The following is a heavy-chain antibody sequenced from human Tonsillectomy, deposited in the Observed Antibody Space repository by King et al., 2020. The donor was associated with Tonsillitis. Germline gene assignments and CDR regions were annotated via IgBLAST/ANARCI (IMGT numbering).Heavy chain of an antibody. Sequence: VQLVESGGGVVQPGGSLRLSCAASGFTFSSYGMHWVRQAPGKGLEWVAFIRYDGSNKYYADSVKGRFTISRDNSKNTLYLQMNSLRAEDTAVYYCAKDASDGSGSYRYYYYGMDVWGQGTTVTVSS. CDR1: GFTFSSYG. J-gene: IGHJ6*02. CDR3: AKDASDGSGSYRYYYYGMDV. D-gene: IGHD3-10*01. CDR2: IRYDGSNK. V-gene: IGHV3-30*02.